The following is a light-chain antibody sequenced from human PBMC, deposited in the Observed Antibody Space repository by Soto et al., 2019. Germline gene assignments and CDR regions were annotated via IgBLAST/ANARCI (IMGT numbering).Light chain of an antibody. Sequence: EIVLTQSPGTLSLSPGESATLSCRASQSVSSNSSAWYRRNSGQPPSLLIYGTSTRASDIPRRFSGSGSGTDFTLTITRLEPEDFAVYFCQQYGDSPPTFGQGTKVEV. CDR3: QQYGDSPPT. CDR1: QSVSSNS. J-gene: IGKJ1*01. CDR2: GTS. V-gene: IGKV3-20*01.